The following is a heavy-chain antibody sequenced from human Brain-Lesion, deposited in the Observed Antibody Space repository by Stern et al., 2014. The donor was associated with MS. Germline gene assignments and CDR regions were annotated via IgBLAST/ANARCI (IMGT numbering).Heavy chain of an antibody. CDR2: IYSSGST. CDR3: ARTGDDFGDYSLSY. CDR1: GGSINTNNYY. V-gene: IGHV4-39*01. D-gene: IGHD4-17*01. Sequence: VQLVESGPGLVKPSETLSLTCTVSGGSINTNNYYWGWIRQPPGKGLEWIGNIYSSGSTFYSPSLKSRVTMSVDTSKNHFPLKRTSVTAADTAVYYCARTGDDFGDYSLSYWGQGTLVTVSS. J-gene: IGHJ4*02.